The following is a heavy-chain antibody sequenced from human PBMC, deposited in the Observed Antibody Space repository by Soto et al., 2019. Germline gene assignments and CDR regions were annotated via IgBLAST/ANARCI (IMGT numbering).Heavy chain of an antibody. D-gene: IGHD2-2*01. CDR1: GGSISSGGYY. V-gene: IGHV4-31*03. CDR3: ARVRRTQLLGWFDP. Sequence: QVQLQESGPGLVKPSQTLSLTCTVSGGSISSGGYYWSWIRQHPGKGLEWIGYIYHSGTTYYNPSLKRRVTISVDPSKTQFSLKLTSVTAADTAVYYCARVRRTQLLGWFDPWGQGTLVTVSS. CDR2: IYHSGTT. J-gene: IGHJ5*02.